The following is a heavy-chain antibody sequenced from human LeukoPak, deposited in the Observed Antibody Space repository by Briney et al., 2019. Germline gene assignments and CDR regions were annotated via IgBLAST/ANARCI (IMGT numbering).Heavy chain of an antibody. CDR3: ARDSDYYDRFNWFDP. V-gene: IGHV4-39*07. J-gene: IGHJ5*02. CDR2: IYYSGST. D-gene: IGHD3-22*01. CDR1: GGSISSSSYY. Sequence: PSETLSLTCTVSGGSISSSSYYWGWIRQPPGKGLEWIGSIYYSGSTYYNPSLKSRVTISVDTSKNQFSLKLSSVTAADTAVYYCARDSDYYDRFNWFDPWGQGTLVTVSS.